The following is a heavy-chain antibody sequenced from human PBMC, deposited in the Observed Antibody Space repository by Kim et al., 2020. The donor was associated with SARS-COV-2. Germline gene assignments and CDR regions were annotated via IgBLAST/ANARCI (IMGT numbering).Heavy chain of an antibody. CDR2: SGGT. D-gene: IGHD3-16*02. J-gene: IGHJ4*02. CDR3: ARDYPGDY. V-gene: IGHV1-2*02. Sequence: SGGTNYAQKFQGRVTMTRDTSISTAYMELSRLRSDDTAVYYCARDYPGDYWGQGTLVTVSS.